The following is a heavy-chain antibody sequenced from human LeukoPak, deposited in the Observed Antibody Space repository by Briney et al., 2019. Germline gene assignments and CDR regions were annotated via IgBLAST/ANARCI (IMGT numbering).Heavy chain of an antibody. V-gene: IGHV4-39*01. CDR2: IYYSGST. Sequence: SETLSLTCTVSGGSISSGSYYWGWIRQPPGKGLELIVTIYYSGSTYYNPSLKSRGTISVDTSKNHFSLKLRSVTAADTAVYYCARHRTRWGGSGIAASIDFWGQGTLVTVSS. CDR1: GGSISSGSYY. CDR3: ARHRTRWGGSGIAASIDF. J-gene: IGHJ4*02. D-gene: IGHD6-13*01.